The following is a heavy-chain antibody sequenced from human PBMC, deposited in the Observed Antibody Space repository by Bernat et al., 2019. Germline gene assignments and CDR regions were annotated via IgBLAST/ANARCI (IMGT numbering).Heavy chain of an antibody. CDR1: GFTFSDHY. D-gene: IGHD1-26*01. J-gene: IGHJ4*02. CDR3: ARDIVGAVFGSDY. CDR2: ISSSSSYT. V-gene: IGHV3-11*05. Sequence: QVQLVESGGGLVKPGGSLRLSCAASGFTFSDHYMSWIRQAPGKGLEWVSYISSSSSYTNYAASVKGRFTISRDNAKYSLYLQMNSLRAEDTAVYYCARDIVGAVFGSDYWGQGTLVTVSS.